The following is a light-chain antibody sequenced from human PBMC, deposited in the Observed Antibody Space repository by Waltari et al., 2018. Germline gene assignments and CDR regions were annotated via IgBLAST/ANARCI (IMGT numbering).Light chain of an antibody. Sequence: SYELTQPPSVSVSPGQTASITCSGDNLGNRYTSWYRQKTGQSPMVVIFENTKRPSGIPERFSGSNSGNTATLTISGTQPLDEADYYCQAWDANTASFGPGTKVTVL. CDR3: QAWDANTAS. J-gene: IGLJ1*01. V-gene: IGLV3-1*01. CDR2: ENT. CDR1: NLGNRY.